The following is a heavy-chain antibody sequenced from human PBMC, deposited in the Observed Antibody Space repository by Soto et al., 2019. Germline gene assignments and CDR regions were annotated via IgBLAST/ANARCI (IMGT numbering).Heavy chain of an antibody. CDR2: IKQDGSEK. J-gene: IGHJ2*01. V-gene: IGHV3-7*01. Sequence: EVQLVESGGGLVQPGGSLRLSCAASGFTFSSYWMSWVRQAPGKGLEWVANIKQDGSEKYYVDSVKGRFTISRDNAKNSLYLQMNNLRAEDTAVYYCARDRDSSSPYFDLWGRGTLVTVSS. D-gene: IGHD6-6*01. CDR1: GFTFSSYW. CDR3: ARDRDSSSPYFDL.